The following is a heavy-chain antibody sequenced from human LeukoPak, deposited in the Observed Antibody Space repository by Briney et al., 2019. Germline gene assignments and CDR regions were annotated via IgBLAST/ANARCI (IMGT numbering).Heavy chain of an antibody. CDR2: ISAYNGNT. Sequence: ASVKVSCTASGYTFTSYGISWVRQAPGQGLEWMGWISAYNGNTNYAQKLQGRVAMTTDTSTSTAYMELRSLRSDDTAVYYCARDRGIVGATTVDYWGQGTLVTVSS. V-gene: IGHV1-18*01. CDR1: GYTFTSYG. CDR3: ARDRGIVGATTVDY. D-gene: IGHD1-26*01. J-gene: IGHJ4*02.